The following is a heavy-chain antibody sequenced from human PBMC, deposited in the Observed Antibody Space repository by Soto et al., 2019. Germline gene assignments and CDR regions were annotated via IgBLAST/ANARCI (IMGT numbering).Heavy chain of an antibody. CDR1: GFTFSTHT. J-gene: IGHJ4*02. D-gene: IGHD1-1*01. CDR2: LTADSDDT. CDR3: ANRLDRASLDF. V-gene: IGHV3-23*01. Sequence: EVQLLESGGTLVQPGGSLRLSCVASGFTFSTHTMNWVRQAPGKGLEWLSRLTADSDDTSYADSIKSRFTISRDNSQNTLYLQMNTLKAEDPSLYHCANRLDRASLDFWGQEALFTVSS.